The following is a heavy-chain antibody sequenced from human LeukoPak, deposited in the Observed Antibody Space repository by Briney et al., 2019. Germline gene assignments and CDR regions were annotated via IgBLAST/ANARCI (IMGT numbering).Heavy chain of an antibody. V-gene: IGHV4-39*01. D-gene: IGHD4-17*01. J-gene: IGHJ3*02. CDR3: ARLYGSALDAFDI. Sequence: SETLSLTCTVSGGSISSSSYYWGWIRQPPGKGLEWIGSIYYSGSTYYNPSLKSRVTISVDTSKNQFSLKLSSVTAADTAVYYCARLYGSALDAFDIWSQGTMVTVSS. CDR1: GGSISSSSYY. CDR2: IYYSGST.